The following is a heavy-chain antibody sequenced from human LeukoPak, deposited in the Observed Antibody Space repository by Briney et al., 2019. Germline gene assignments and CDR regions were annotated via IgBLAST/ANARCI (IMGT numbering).Heavy chain of an antibody. J-gene: IGHJ4*02. CDR3: AKDRGYCSGDSCYYFDY. Sequence: PGRSLRLSCAASGFTFSGYGMHWVRQAPGKGLEWVAVISYDGSNKYYADSVKGRFTISRDNPKNTLYLQMNSLRAEDTAVYYCAKDRGYCSGDSCYYFDYWGQGTLVTVSS. CDR1: GFTFSGYG. CDR2: ISYDGSNK. D-gene: IGHD2-15*01. V-gene: IGHV3-30*18.